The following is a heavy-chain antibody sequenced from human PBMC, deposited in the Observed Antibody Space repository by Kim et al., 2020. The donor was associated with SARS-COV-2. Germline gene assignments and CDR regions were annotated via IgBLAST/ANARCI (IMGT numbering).Heavy chain of an antibody. D-gene: IGHD6-13*01. CDR3: AREASSSWDWFDP. CDR2: IWYDGSNK. J-gene: IGHJ5*02. V-gene: IGHV3-33*01. Sequence: GGSLRLSCAASGFTFSSYGMHWVRQAPGKGLEWVAVIWYDGSNKYYADSVKGRFTISRDNSKNTLYLQMNSLRAEDTAVYYCAREASSSWDWFDPWGQGTLVTVSS. CDR1: GFTFSSYG.